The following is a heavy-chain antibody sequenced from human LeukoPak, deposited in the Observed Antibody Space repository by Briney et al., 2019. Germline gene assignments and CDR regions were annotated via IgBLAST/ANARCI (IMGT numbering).Heavy chain of an antibody. V-gene: IGHV1-46*01. J-gene: IGHJ4*02. Sequence: ASVKVSCKASGYTFTSYYMHWVRQARGQGFEWMGVINPSGDGTSYAQKFQGRVTMARNVSTSTVYMELSSLRSEDTPVYYCARTCCSETSKFAYWGQGTLVTVSS. CDR3: ARTCCSETSKFAY. D-gene: IGHD2-15*01. CDR2: INPSGDGT. CDR1: GYTFTSYY.